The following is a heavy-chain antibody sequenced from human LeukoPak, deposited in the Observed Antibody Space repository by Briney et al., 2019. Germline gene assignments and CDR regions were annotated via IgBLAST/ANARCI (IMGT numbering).Heavy chain of an antibody. Sequence: SETLSLTCSVSGSSMNLYSWNWIRHSPGKGLEWIAYMYYSGTTNYNPSLENRAAISLDLSRHQFSLRLNSVTAADTAIYYCARDTGGRGRLGAFDIWGQGTMVTFSS. V-gene: IGHV4-59*12. CDR2: MYYSGTT. J-gene: IGHJ3*02. D-gene: IGHD3-10*01. CDR3: ARDTGGRGRLGAFDI. CDR1: GSSMNLYS.